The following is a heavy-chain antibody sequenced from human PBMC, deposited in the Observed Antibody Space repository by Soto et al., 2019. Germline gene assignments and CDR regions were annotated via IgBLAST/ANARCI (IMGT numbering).Heavy chain of an antibody. V-gene: IGHV3-30*18. D-gene: IGHD6-13*01. CDR1: GFTFSSYG. CDR3: AKVVFESASSSWYYFDY. CDR2: ISYDGSNK. Sequence: GGSLRLSCAASGFTFSSYGMHWVRQAPGKGLEWVAVISYDGSNKYYADSVKGRFTISRDNSKNTLYLRMNSLRAEDTAVYYCAKVVFESASSSWYYFDYWGQGTLVTVSS. J-gene: IGHJ4*02.